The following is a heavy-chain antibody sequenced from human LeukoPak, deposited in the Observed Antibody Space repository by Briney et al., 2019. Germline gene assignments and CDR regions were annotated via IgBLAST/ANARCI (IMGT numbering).Heavy chain of an antibody. Sequence: PGGSLRLSCAASGFTFSSYGMSWVRQAPGKGLEWVSAISGSGGSTYYADSVKGRFTISRDNSKNTLYLQMNSLRAEDTAVYYCARDGRRYCSGGSCYSDMAYWGQGTLVTVSS. CDR2: ISGSGGST. V-gene: IGHV3-23*01. J-gene: IGHJ4*02. D-gene: IGHD2-15*01. CDR1: GFTFSSYG. CDR3: ARDGRRYCSGGSCYSDMAY.